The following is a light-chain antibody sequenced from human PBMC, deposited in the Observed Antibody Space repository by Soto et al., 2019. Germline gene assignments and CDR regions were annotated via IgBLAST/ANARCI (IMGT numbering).Light chain of an antibody. Sequence: DIQMTQSPSTLSASVGDRVTITCRASQSISSWLAWYQQKPGKAPKILIYKASRLDSGVPSRFSGSGSGTEFTLTISSLQPDDVATYYCQQYDGFSRTFGQGTKGDIK. CDR3: QQYDGFSRT. V-gene: IGKV1-5*03. J-gene: IGKJ1*01. CDR1: QSISSW. CDR2: KAS.